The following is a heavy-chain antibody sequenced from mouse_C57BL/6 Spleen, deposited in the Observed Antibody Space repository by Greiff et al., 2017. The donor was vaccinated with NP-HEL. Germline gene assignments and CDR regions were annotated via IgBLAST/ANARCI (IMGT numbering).Heavy chain of an antibody. CDR1: GYSITSGYY. CDR3: ASSGPYYDYDRDYAMDY. CDR2: ISYDGSN. V-gene: IGHV3-6*01. J-gene: IGHJ4*01. D-gene: IGHD2-4*01. Sequence: EVQLQQSGPGLVKPSQSLSLTCSVTGYSITSGYYWNWLRQFPGNKLEWMGYISYDGSNNYNPSLKNRISITRDTSKNQFFLKLNSVTTEDTATYYCASSGPYYDYDRDYAMDYWGQGTSVTVSS.